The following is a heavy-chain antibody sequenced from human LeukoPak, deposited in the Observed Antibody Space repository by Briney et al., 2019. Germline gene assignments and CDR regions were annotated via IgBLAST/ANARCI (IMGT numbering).Heavy chain of an antibody. Sequence: SETLSLTCAVSGGSIKSNNWWSWVRQPPGKGLEWIGFIYHSGNTYYNPSLKSRVTISVDRSKNQFSLKLSSVTAADTAVYYCARGVPEYSGYDYYFDYWGQGTLVTVSS. CDR2: IYHSGNT. CDR3: ARGVPEYSGYDYYFDY. J-gene: IGHJ4*02. D-gene: IGHD5-12*01. V-gene: IGHV4-4*02. CDR1: GGSIKSNNW.